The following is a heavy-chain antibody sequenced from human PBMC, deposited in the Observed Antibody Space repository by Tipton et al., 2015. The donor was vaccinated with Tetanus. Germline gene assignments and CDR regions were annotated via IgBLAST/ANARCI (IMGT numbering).Heavy chain of an antibody. D-gene: IGHD1-26*01. CDR2: ISSTSSYI. CDR3: ATGRTPDY. Sequence: SLRLSCAASGFTFSSHWMNWVRQAPGKGLEWLSSISSTSSYIYYADSVKGRFTVSRDNAKNSLSLQMKSLGDEDTAVYYCATGRTPDYWGQGTRVTVST. V-gene: IGHV3-21*01. CDR1: GFTFSSHW. J-gene: IGHJ4*02.